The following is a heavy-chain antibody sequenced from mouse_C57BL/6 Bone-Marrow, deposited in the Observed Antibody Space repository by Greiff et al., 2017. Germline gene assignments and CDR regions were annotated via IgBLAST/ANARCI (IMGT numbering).Heavy chain of an antibody. V-gene: IGHV5-4*03. Sequence: EVKLQESGGGLVKPGGSLKLSCAASGFTFSSYAMSWVRQTPEQRLEWVATISDGGSYTYYPDNVKGRFTISRDNAKNNLYLQMSHLKSEDTAMYYCARGDYGSSSFDYWGQGTTLTVSS. D-gene: IGHD1-1*01. CDR1: GFTFSSYA. CDR3: ARGDYGSSSFDY. CDR2: ISDGGSYT. J-gene: IGHJ2*01.